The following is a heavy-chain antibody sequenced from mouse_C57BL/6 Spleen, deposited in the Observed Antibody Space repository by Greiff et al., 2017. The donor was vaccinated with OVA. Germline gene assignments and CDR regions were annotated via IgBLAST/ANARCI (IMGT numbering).Heavy chain of an antibody. Sequence: VQLQQPGAELVMPGASVKLSCKASGYTFTSYWMHWVKQRPGQGLEWIGEIDPSDSYTNYNQKFKGKSTLTVDKSSSTAYMQLSSLTSEDSAVYYCARSGLSTMVTPWFAYWGQGTLVTVSA. V-gene: IGHV1-69*01. CDR1: GYTFTSYW. D-gene: IGHD2-2*01. J-gene: IGHJ3*01. CDR2: IDPSDSYT. CDR3: ARSGLSTMVTPWFAY.